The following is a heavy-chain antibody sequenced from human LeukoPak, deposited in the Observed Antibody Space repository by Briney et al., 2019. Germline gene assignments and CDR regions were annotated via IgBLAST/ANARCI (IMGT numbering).Heavy chain of an antibody. J-gene: IGHJ3*02. CDR2: IYWDVDK. Sequence: SGPTLVNPTQTLTLTCTFSGFSLGTSGVGVGWIRPPPGKALEWLALIYWDVDKRYSPSLKSRLTINKDISKNQVVLTMTNMHPVDTSTYYCAHVRWYYDYVWGSDPRSRGDAFDIWGQGTMVTVSS. V-gene: IGHV2-5*02. CDR1: GFSLGTSGVG. CDR3: AHVRWYYDYVWGSDPRSRGDAFDI. D-gene: IGHD3-16*02.